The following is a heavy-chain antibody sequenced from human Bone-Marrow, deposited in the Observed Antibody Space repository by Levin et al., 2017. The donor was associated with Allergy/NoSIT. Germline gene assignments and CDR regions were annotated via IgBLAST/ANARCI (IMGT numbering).Heavy chain of an antibody. CDR1: GFTFSDHY. CDR2: ARNRVNSYTT. Sequence: SCVASGFTFSDHYMDWVRQAPGKGLEWVGRARNRVNSYTTEYVASVKGRFSISRDDSANSMSLQMNSLRTEDTAVYYCGRVVTSGGDYLIDYWGQGTRVTVSS. D-gene: IGHD4-17*01. CDR3: GRVVTSGGDYLIDY. V-gene: IGHV3-72*01. J-gene: IGHJ4*02.